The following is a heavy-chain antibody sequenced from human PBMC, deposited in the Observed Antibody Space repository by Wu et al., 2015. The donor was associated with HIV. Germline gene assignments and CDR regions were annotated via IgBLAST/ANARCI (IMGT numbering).Heavy chain of an antibody. CDR1: GLHLLPAMV. J-gene: IGHJ6*03. CDR2: ISAYNGNT. Sequence: QVQLVAAGXEVKKPGASVKVSCKASGLHLLPAMVSAGWRQAPGQGLEWMGWISAYNGNTNYAQKLQGRVTMTTDTSTSTAYMELRSLRSDDTAVYYCAREMSDYSYYYMDVWGKGTTVTVSS. V-gene: IGHV1-18*01. CDR3: AREMSDYSYYYMDV. D-gene: IGHD3-3*01.